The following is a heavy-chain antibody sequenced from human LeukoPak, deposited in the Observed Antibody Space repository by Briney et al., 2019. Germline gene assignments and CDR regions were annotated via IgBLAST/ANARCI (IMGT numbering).Heavy chain of an antibody. J-gene: IGHJ4*02. CDR2: IFGSGGSP. V-gene: IGHV3-23*01. CDR3: GKTTAGYSSGQKPAWPVDY. Sequence: GGSLRLSCEASGFTFGSFAMYWVRQAPGKGLEWIAGIFGSGGSPHYADSVKGRFTISRDNSKNTVYLQINSLRAEDTAVYYCGKTTAGYSSGQKPAWPVDYWGQGTLVTVST. CDR1: GFTFGSFA. D-gene: IGHD5-18*01.